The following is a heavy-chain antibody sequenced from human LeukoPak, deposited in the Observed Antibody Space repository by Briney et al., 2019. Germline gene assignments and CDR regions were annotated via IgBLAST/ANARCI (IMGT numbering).Heavy chain of an antibody. CDR1: GYTLTELS. J-gene: IGHJ1*01. CDR3: ATDSIRGHFDWSIQPIQH. CDR2: FDPEDGET. D-gene: IGHD3-9*01. Sequence: ASVKVSCKVSGYTLTELSMHWVRQAPGKGLEWMGGFDPEDGETIYAQKFQGRVTMTEDTSTDTAYMELSSLRSEDTAVYYCATDSIRGHFDWSIQPIQHWGQDTLVTVSS. V-gene: IGHV1-24*01.